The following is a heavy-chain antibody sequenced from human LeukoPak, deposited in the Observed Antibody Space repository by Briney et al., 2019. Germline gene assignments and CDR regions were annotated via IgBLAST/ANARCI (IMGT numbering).Heavy chain of an antibody. Sequence: PGGSLRLSCAASGFSFSIYWMSWVRQAPGKGLEWVSYISSSGSTIYYADSVKGRFTISRDNAKNSLYLQMNSLRAEDTAVYYCAELGITMIGGVWGKGTTVTISS. V-gene: IGHV3-48*04. CDR1: GFSFSIYW. CDR3: AELGITMIGGV. D-gene: IGHD3-10*02. CDR2: ISSSGSTI. J-gene: IGHJ6*04.